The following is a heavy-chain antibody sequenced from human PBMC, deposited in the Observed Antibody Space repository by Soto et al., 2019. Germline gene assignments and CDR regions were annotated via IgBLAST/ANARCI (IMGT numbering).Heavy chain of an antibody. CDR2: INPNSGGT. J-gene: IGHJ6*02. CDR1: GYTFTGYY. CDR3: ARAYSSSSPYYYYGMDV. V-gene: IGHV1-2*04. Sequence: ASVKVSCKASGYTFTGYYMHWVRQAPGQGLEWMGWINPNSGGTNYAQKFQGWVTMSRDTSISTAYMELSRLRSDDTAVYYCARAYSSSSPYYYYGMDVWGQGTMVTSP. D-gene: IGHD6-6*01.